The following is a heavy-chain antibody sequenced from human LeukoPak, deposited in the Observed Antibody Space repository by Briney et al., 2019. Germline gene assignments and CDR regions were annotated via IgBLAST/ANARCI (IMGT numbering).Heavy chain of an antibody. V-gene: IGHV3-30-3*01. CDR1: GFSFSVCA. J-gene: IGHJ4*02. CDR2: ISYDGNNK. CDR3: VRGVTIYDSSGYFDY. D-gene: IGHD3-22*01. Sequence: GGSLRLSCAASGFSFSVCAMHWVRQAPGKGLEWVATISYDGNNKHYTDSVEGRFTISRDNSKNTLYLQMNTLRVEDTAMYYCVRGVTIYDSSGYFDYWAREPWSPSPQ.